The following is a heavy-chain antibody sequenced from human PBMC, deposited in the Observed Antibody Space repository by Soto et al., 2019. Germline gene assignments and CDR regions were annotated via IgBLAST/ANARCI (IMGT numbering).Heavy chain of an antibody. J-gene: IGHJ1*01. CDR2: ISGDSSYI. CDR1: GVSFSNYY. Sequence: EVQLVESGGGLVKPGGSLRLSCAASGVSFSNYYLNWVRQAPGTGMEWVASISGDSSYIYYTVSLKGRYTISRDTAYSSLFLRMNSLRAEDTAVYYFATSYSSASCYFQDWGQGTQVTVSS. CDR3: ATSYSSASCYFQD. D-gene: IGHD6-6*01. V-gene: IGHV3-21*02.